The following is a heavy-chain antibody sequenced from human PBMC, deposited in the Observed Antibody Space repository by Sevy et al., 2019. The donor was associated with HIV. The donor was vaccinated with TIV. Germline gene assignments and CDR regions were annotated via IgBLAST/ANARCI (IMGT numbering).Heavy chain of an antibody. D-gene: IGHD2-15*01. Sequence: GGSLRLSCTASGFTFSSYTMHWVRHAPSKGLEWVAVISYDGSNKYYADSVKGRFTISRDNSNNTLHLQMNSPRAEDTALYYCAREGYCSGGTCYSDKNWFDPWGQGTLVTVSS. V-gene: IGHV3-30-3*01. CDR1: GFTFSSYT. CDR3: AREGYCSGGTCYSDKNWFDP. CDR2: ISYDGSNK. J-gene: IGHJ5*02.